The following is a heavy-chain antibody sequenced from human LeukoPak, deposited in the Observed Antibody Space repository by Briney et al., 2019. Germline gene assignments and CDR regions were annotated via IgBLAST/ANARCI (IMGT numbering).Heavy chain of an antibody. J-gene: IGHJ6*02. CDR2: INPNSGGT. D-gene: IGHD6-19*01. CDR1: GYTFTGYY. Sequence: ASVKVSCKASGYTFTGYYMHWVRQAPGQGLEWMGWINPNSGGTNYAQKFQGRVTMTRDTSISTAYMELSGLRSDDTAVYYCAREAIAVAGTIYYYYGMDVWGQGTTVTVSS. CDR3: AREAIAVAGTIYYYYGMDV. V-gene: IGHV1-2*02.